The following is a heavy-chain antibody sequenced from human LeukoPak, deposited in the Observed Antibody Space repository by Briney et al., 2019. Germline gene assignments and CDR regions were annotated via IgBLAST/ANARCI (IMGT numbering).Heavy chain of an antibody. CDR2: IYYSGST. V-gene: IGHV4-59*13. Sequence: LETLSLTCTVSGGSISSYYWSWIRQPPGKGLEWIGYIYYSGSTNYNPSLKSRVTISVDTSKNQFSLKLSSVTAADTAVYYCAGIRTTEWLLTDWGEGTLVTVSS. CDR3: AGIRTTEWLLTD. D-gene: IGHD3-3*01. CDR1: GGSISSYY. J-gene: IGHJ4*02.